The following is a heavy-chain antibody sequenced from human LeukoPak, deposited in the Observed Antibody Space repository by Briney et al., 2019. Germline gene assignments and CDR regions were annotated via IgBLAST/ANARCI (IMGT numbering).Heavy chain of an antibody. CDR2: IIPIFGTA. Sequence: GASVKVSCKASGGTFSSYAISWVRQAPGQGLEWMGGIIPIFGTANYAQKFQGRVTITTDESTSTAYMELSSLRSEDTAVYYCARGTMVVTRYFDYWGQGTLVTVSS. J-gene: IGHJ4*02. D-gene: IGHD4-23*01. CDR3: ARGTMVVTRYFDY. V-gene: IGHV1-69*05. CDR1: GGTFSSYA.